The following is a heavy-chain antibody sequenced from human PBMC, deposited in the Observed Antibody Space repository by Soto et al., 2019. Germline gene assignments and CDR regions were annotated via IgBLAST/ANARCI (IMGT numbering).Heavy chain of an antibody. CDR1: GFTFSSYG. V-gene: IGHV3-33*01. CDR3: ASTIQLSSMDV. CDR2: IWYDGSNK. Sequence: QVQLVESGGGVVQPGRSLRLSCAASGFTFSSYGMHWVRQAPGKGLEWVAVIWYDGSNKYYADSVKGRFTISRDNSKNTLYLQMNSLRAEDTAVYYCASTIQLSSMDVWGKGTMVTVSS. J-gene: IGHJ6*03. D-gene: IGHD5-18*01.